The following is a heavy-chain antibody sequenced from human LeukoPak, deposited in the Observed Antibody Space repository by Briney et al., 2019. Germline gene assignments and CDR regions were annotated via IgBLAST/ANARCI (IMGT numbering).Heavy chain of an antibody. Sequence: SETLSLTCAVYGGSFSGYYWSWIRQPPGKGLEWIGEINHSGSTNYNPSLKSRVTISVDTSKNQFSLKLSSVTAADTAVYYCARGPLNYYDSSGYYPDAFDIWGQGTMVTVSS. CDR1: GGSFSGYY. V-gene: IGHV4-34*01. J-gene: IGHJ3*02. CDR3: ARGPLNYYDSSGYYPDAFDI. D-gene: IGHD3-22*01. CDR2: INHSGST.